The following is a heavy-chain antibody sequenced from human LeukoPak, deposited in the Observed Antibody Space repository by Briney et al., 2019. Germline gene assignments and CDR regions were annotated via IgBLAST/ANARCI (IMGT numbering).Heavy chain of an antibody. Sequence: PGGSLRLSCAASGFTFSDYSMDWVRQTPGGGPEWVSYISDTGHAIYYADSVKGRFIISRDNAKNSLYLQMNSLRDEDTAVYYCARDGYPGGDYWGQGTLVTVSS. CDR3: ARDGYPGGDY. D-gene: IGHD3-22*01. V-gene: IGHV3-48*02. J-gene: IGHJ4*02. CDR1: GFTFSDYS. CDR2: ISDTGHAI.